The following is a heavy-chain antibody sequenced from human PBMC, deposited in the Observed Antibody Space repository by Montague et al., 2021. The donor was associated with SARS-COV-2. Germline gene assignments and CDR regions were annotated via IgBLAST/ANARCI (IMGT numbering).Heavy chain of an antibody. J-gene: IGHJ5*02. CDR1: GDSTSCPNCY. V-gene: IGHV4-39*01. CDR2: IYNSGTT. D-gene: IGHD4-17*01. CDR3: ARHRNYGDHSLDNWFHP. Sequence: SETLSLTCTVSGDSTSCPNCYWGWIRQAPGKGLDWIGTIYNSGTTYYNPSLKSRLTISIDTSKNQFSLKLTSVTAADTAVYNCARHRNYGDHSLDNWFHPWGQGARVTVSS.